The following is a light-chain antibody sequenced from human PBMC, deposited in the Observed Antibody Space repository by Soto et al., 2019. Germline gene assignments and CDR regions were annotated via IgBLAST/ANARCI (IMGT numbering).Light chain of an antibody. CDR2: GAS. Sequence: EIVLTQSPGTLSLSPGERATLSCRASQSVSSIYLAWYQQKPGQAPRLLIYGASSRATGIPDRFSGSGSGTDFTLNISRLEPEDFAVYYCQQYGSSGTFGQGTQWIS. V-gene: IGKV3-20*01. CDR1: QSVSSIY. J-gene: IGKJ1*01. CDR3: QQYGSSGT.